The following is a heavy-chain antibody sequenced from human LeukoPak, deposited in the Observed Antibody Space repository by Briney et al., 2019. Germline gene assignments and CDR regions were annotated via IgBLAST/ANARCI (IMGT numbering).Heavy chain of an antibody. D-gene: IGHD1-26*01. CDR3: ARVSGGGAARHYYYYYSGMDV. CDR2: IFSPGST. J-gene: IGHJ6*02. CDR1: GGSISSYY. Sequence: PLGTLSLTCTVSGGSISSYYWSWIRQPAGKGLEWIGRIFSPGSTNYNPSLKSRVTLSVDTSKNQFSLKLSSVTAADTAVYYCARVSGGGAARHYYYYYSGMDVWGQGTTDTLPS. V-gene: IGHV4-4*07.